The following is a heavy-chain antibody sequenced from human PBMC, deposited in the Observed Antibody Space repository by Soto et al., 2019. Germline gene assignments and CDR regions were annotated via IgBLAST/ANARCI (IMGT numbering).Heavy chain of an antibody. CDR3: ARDGGYCSSASCSYYYYYGMDV. J-gene: IGHJ6*02. Sequence: QVQLVQSGAEVKKPGSSVKVSCKASGGTFSSYAISWVRQAPGQGLEWMGGIIPIFGTANYAQKFQGRVTMTADESTSTAYMELSSLRSEDTAVYYCARDGGYCSSASCSYYYYYGMDVWGQGTTVTVSS. V-gene: IGHV1-69*01. CDR1: GGTFSSYA. D-gene: IGHD2-2*01. CDR2: IIPIFGTA.